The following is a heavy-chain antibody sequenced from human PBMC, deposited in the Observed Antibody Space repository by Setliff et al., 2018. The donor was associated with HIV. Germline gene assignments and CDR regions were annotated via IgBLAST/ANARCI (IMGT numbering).Heavy chain of an antibody. CDR1: GFTFSSYW. D-gene: IGHD3-22*01. Sequence: GGSLRLSCAASGFTFSSYWMHWVRQAPGKGLVWVSRINSDGSSTSYADSVKGRFTISRDNAKNTLYLQMNSLRAEDTAVYYWSNGSGFYYWYFDLWGRGTLVTVSS. J-gene: IGHJ2*01. CDR2: INSDGSST. V-gene: IGHV3-74*01. CDR3: SNGSGFYYWYFDL.